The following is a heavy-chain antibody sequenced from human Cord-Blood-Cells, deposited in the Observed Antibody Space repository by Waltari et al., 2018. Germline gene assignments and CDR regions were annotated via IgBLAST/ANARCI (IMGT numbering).Heavy chain of an antibody. V-gene: IGHV1-2*06. CDR3: VSGNDRGNNWFDP. CDR2: INPNSGGT. CDR1: GYTFTGYY. D-gene: IGHD3-10*01. Sequence: QVQLVQSGAEVKKPGASVKVSCTASGYTFTGYYMHWVRQAPGQGLEWMGRINPNSGGTNYAQKFQGRVTMTRDTSISTAYMEPSRLRSDDTAVYYCVSGNDRGNNWFDPWGQGTLVTVSS. J-gene: IGHJ5*02.